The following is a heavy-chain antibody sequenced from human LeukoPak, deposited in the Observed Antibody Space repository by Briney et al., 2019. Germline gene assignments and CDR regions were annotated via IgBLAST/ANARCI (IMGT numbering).Heavy chain of an antibody. D-gene: IGHD1-14*01. CDR3: ARHDRRTGSHFDY. Sequence: PSETLSLTCTVSGDSISGSSYYWGWIRQPPGEGLEWSGSIYHNGNIYYNPSLKSRVSIYVDTSKNQFSLKLSSVTAADTAVYYCARHDRRTGSHFDYWGQGTLVTVSS. CDR2: IYHNGNI. CDR1: GDSISGSSYY. J-gene: IGHJ4*02. V-gene: IGHV4-39*01.